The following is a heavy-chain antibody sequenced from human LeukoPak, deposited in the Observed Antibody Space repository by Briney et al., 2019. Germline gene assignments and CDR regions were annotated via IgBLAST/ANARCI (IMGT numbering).Heavy chain of an antibody. J-gene: IGHJ5*02. V-gene: IGHV1-2*02. CDR2: INPNSGGT. CDR3: ARDRGIVATIYYWFDP. D-gene: IGHD5-12*01. CDR1: GYTFTGYY. Sequence: ASVKVSCKASGYTFTGYYMHWVRQAPGQGLEWMGWINPNSGGTNYAQKFQGRVTMTRDTSISTAYMELSRLRSDDTAVYYCARDRGIVATIYYWFDPWGQGTLVTVSS.